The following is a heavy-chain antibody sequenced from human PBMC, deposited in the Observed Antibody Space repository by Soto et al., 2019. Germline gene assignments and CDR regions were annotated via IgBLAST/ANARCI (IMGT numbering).Heavy chain of an antibody. J-gene: IGHJ4*02. CDR2: INPSGGST. CDR1: GYTFTSYC. V-gene: IGHV1-46*01. D-gene: IGHD2-15*01. CDR3: ARDGHYCSGGTCYPDY. Sequence: ASVKVSCKASGYTFTSYCIHWERQAPGQGLEWMGIINPSGGSTNYAQKFQGRVTMTRDTSTSTVYMELSSLRSEDTAVYYCARDGHYCSGGTCYPDYWGQGTMVTVSS.